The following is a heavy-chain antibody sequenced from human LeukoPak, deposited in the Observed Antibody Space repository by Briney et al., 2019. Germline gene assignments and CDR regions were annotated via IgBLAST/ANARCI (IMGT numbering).Heavy chain of an antibody. D-gene: IGHD3-22*01. Sequence: PGGSLRLSCAASGFTFSSYWMSWVRQAPGKGLEWVANIKQDGSEKYYVDSVKGRFTISRDNAKSSLYLQMNSLRAEDTAVYYCARVGSYYDSSGQADWFDPWGQGTLVTVSS. CDR1: GFTFSSYW. J-gene: IGHJ5*02. CDR3: ARVGSYYDSSGQADWFDP. CDR2: IKQDGSEK. V-gene: IGHV3-7*01.